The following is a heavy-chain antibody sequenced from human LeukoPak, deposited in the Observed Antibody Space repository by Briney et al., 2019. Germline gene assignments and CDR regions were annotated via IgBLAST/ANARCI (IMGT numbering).Heavy chain of an antibody. CDR3: AKDRGYCSSTSCYGETT. CDR1: GFTFSSYA. D-gene: IGHD2-2*01. CDR2: ISGSGGST. Sequence: PGGSLRPSCAASGFTFSSYAMSWVRQAPGKGLEWVSAISGSGGSTYYADSVKGRFTISRDNSKNTLYLQMNSLRAEDTAVYYCAKDRGYCSSTSCYGETTWGQGTLVTVSS. J-gene: IGHJ4*02. V-gene: IGHV3-23*01.